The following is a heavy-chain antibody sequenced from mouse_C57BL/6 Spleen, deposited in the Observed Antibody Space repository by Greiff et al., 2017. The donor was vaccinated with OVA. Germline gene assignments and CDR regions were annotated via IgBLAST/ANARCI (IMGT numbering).Heavy chain of an antibody. CDR1: GYTFTSYW. V-gene: IGHV1-69*01. J-gene: IGHJ2*01. CDR3: ARGYGSSYYFDY. Sequence: VQLQQSGAELVMPGASVKLSCKASGYTFTSYWMHWVKQRPGQGLEWIGEIDPSDSYTNYNQKFKGKSTLTVDKSSSTAYMQLSSLTSEDSAVYYCARGYGSSYYFDYWGQGTTLTVSS. D-gene: IGHD1-1*01. CDR2: IDPSDSYT.